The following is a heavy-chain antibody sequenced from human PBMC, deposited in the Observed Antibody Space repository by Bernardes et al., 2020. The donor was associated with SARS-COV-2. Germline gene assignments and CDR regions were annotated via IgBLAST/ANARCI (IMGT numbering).Heavy chain of an antibody. V-gene: IGHV3-33*01. CDR1: GFTFSSYG. D-gene: IGHD3-22*01. J-gene: IGHJ6*02. CDR3: ARDMNYSDSSDFLRVTYHYYYGMDV. CDR2: IWYDGSNK. Sequence: GGSLRLSCAASGFTFSSYGMHWVRQAPGKGLEWVSVIWYDGSNKYYADSVKGRFTISRDNSKNTVYLQMNSLRAEDTAVYYCARDMNYSDSSDFLRVTYHYYYGMDVWGQGTTVTVSS.